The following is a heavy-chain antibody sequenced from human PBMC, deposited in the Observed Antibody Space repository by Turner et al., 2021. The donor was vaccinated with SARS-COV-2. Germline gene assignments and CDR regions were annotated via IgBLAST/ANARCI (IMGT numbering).Heavy chain of an antibody. D-gene: IGHD3-10*01. V-gene: IGHV4-59*01. Sequence: SLTCTVAGGSISSYYWSWIRQPPGKGLEWIGYIYYSGSTNYNPSLKSRVTISVDTSKNQFTLKLSSVTAPDTAVYYCANVVPSGVCGSGCYDHGMDVWGQGTTVTVSS. J-gene: IGHJ6*02. CDR1: GGSISSYY. CDR3: ANVVPSGVCGSGCYDHGMDV. CDR2: IYYSGST.